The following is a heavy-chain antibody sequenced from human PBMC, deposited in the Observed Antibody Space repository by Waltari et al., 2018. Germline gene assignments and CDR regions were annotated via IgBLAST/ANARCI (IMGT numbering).Heavy chain of an antibody. V-gene: IGHV4-4*07. CDR2: FSTSGGT. D-gene: IGHD1-26*01. J-gene: IGHJ4*02. CDR1: GVSISSYY. Sequence: QVQLQESGPGLVKPSETLSLTCTVSGVSISSYYWSWIRQPAGKGLEWIGRFSTSGGTDYNPSLNSRVTMSVDTSKTQFSLKLSSVTAADTAVYYCAREGVGAIPFDCWGQGTLVTVSS. CDR3: AREGVGAIPFDC.